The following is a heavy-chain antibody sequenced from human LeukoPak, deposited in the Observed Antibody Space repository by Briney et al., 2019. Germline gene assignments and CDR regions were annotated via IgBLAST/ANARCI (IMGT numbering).Heavy chain of an antibody. CDR1: GESTRSYY. CDR3: ARVIEYYYDSSGYYYYFDY. V-gene: IGHV4-4*07. D-gene: IGHD3-22*01. Sequence: PSETLSLTCTVSGESTRSYYWGWIRQPAGKGLEWIGRIYAGGNTNYNPSLKSRVTMSIDTSKNQFSLKLTSVTAADTAVYYCARVIEYYYDSSGYYYYFDYWGQGTLVTVSS. CDR2: IYAGGNT. J-gene: IGHJ4*02.